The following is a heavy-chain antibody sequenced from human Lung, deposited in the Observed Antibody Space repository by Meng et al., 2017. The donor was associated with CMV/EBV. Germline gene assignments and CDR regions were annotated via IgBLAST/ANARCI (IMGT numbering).Heavy chain of an antibody. Sequence: GESXKISCAASGFTFSSYAMHWVRQAPGKGLEWVAVISYDGSNKYYADSVKGRFTISRDNSKNTLYLQMNSLRAEDTAVYYCARPGSYGGTPYYFDYWGQGTXVTVSS. CDR1: GFTFSSYA. CDR2: ISYDGSNK. V-gene: IGHV3-30-3*01. D-gene: IGHD4-23*01. CDR3: ARPGSYGGTPYYFDY. J-gene: IGHJ4*02.